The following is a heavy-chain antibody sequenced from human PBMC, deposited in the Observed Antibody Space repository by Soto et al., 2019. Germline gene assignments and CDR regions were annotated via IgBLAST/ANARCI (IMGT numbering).Heavy chain of an antibody. CDR3: AGRYGGNLDY. D-gene: IGHD2-15*01. Sequence: QVQLQESGPGLVKPSETLSLTCTVSGGSISSYYWSWIRQPPGKGLEWIGYIYYSGSTNYNHSLKSRVTITVDTSKNQFSLKLSSVTAADTAVYYWAGRYGGNLDYWGQGTLVTVSS. CDR2: IYYSGST. CDR1: GGSISSYY. J-gene: IGHJ4*02. V-gene: IGHV4-59*08.